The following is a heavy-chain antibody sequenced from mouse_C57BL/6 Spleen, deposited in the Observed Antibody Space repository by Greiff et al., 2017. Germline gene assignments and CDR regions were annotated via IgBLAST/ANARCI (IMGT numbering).Heavy chain of an antibody. CDR1: GFSFNTYA. CDR2: IRSKSNNYAT. CDR3: VRHYYGSSFWFAY. J-gene: IGHJ3*01. Sequence: EVNLVESGGGLVQPKGSLKLSCAASGFSFNTYAMNWVRQAPGKGLEWVARIRSKSNNYATYYADSVKDRFTISRDDSESMLYLQMNNLKTEDTAMYYCVRHYYGSSFWFAYWGQGTLVTVSA. D-gene: IGHD1-1*01. V-gene: IGHV10-1*01.